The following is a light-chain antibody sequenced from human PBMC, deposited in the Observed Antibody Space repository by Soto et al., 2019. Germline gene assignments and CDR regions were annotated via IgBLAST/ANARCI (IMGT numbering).Light chain of an antibody. V-gene: IGLV4-69*01. CDR2: VNSDGSH. CDR3: QTWGTGLQV. J-gene: IGLJ3*02. Sequence: QLVLTQSPSASASLGASVKLTCTLSSGHSTYAIAWHQQQPEKAPRYLMKVNSDGSHNKGDGIPDRFSASSSGAERSLTITSLQSEDEDDYYCQTWGTGLQVFGGGTKLTVL. CDR1: SGHSTYA.